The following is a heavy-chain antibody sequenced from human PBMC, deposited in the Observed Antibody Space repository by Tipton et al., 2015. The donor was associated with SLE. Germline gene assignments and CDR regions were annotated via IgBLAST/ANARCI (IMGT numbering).Heavy chain of an antibody. CDR2: INPTGTST. D-gene: IGHD3-9*01. CDR1: TYY. CDR3: ATYILTGYYNEYYHYGLDV. J-gene: IGHJ6*02. Sequence: QLVQSGAEVTKPGASVRVSCRAPTYYIHWVRQAPGQGLEWMGTINPTGTSTTYAQKFQGRVTVTRDTSTSTVYMQLGSLRSEDTAIYYCATYILTGYYNEYYHYGLDVWGQGTTVTVS. V-gene: IGHV1-46*01.